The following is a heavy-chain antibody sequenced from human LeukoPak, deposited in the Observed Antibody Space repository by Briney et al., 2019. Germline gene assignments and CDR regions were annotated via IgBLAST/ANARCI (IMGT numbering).Heavy chain of an antibody. V-gene: IGHV4-31*03. Sequence: PSQTLSLTCTVSGGSISSGVYCWSWIRQRPGEGLQWIGYICSSGSAYYNASLKSRVSMSTDTSNNQFSLKLNSVTAADTAVYYCARDGGGSLHGMDVWGQGTTVTLSS. J-gene: IGHJ6*02. CDR2: ICSSGSA. CDR3: ARDGGGSLHGMDV. D-gene: IGHD2-15*01. CDR1: GGSISSGVYC.